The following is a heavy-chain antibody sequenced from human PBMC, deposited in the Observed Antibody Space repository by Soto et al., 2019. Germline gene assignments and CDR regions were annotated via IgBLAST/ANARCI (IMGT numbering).Heavy chain of an antibody. V-gene: IGHV3-30-3*01. D-gene: IGHD1-1*01. CDR3: AKATATSGGAFEI. J-gene: IGHJ3*02. Sequence: PGGSLRLSCAASAFSFSSYAMHWVRQAPGKGLEWVAAISYDGSNQYYADSVKGRFTISRDNSKNTLELQMNSLRAEDTAVYYCAKATATSGGAFEIYGQGTMVTVSS. CDR1: AFSFSSYA. CDR2: ISYDGSNQ.